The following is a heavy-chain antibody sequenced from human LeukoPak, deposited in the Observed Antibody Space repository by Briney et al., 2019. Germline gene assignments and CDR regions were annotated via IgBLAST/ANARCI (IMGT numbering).Heavy chain of an antibody. V-gene: IGHV3-9*01. CDR1: GFTFDDYA. J-gene: IGHJ4*02. D-gene: IGHD3-22*01. CDR3: ARAPRLLDY. Sequence: GGSLRLSCAASGFTFDDYAMHWVRQAPGKGLEWVSGISWNSGSIGYADSVKGRFTISRDNSKNSLYLQMNSLRAEDTAVYYCARAPRLLDYWGQGTLVTVSS. CDR2: ISWNSGSI.